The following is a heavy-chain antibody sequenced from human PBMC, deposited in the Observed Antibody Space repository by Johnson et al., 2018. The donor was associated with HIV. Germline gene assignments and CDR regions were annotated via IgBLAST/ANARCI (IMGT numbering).Heavy chain of an antibody. CDR3: AKDRRQSSWELLDDAFDI. CDR2: IRYDGSST. D-gene: IGHD1-26*01. J-gene: IGHJ3*02. Sequence: QMMLVESGGGVVQPGRSLRLSCAASGFTFSSYAMHWVRQAPGKGLEWVAFIRYDGSSTYYADSVKGRFSLSRDISKNMLYLQMNSLRAEDTAVYYCAKDRRQSSWELLDDAFDIWGQGTMVTVSS. V-gene: IGHV3-30-3*01. CDR1: GFTFSSYA.